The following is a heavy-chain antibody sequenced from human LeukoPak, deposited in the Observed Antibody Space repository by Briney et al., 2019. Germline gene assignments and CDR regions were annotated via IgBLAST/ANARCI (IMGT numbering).Heavy chain of an antibody. V-gene: IGHV3-30-3*01. CDR2: ISYDGSNK. J-gene: IGHJ4*02. CDR1: GFTFSSYA. CDR3: ASFSRGTRPGDY. D-gene: IGHD6-6*01. Sequence: GGSLRLSCAAPGFTFSSYAMHWVRQAPGKGLEWVAVISYDGSNKYYADSVKGRFTISRDNSKNTLYLQMNSLRAEDTAVYYCASFSRGTRPGDYWGQGTLVTVSS.